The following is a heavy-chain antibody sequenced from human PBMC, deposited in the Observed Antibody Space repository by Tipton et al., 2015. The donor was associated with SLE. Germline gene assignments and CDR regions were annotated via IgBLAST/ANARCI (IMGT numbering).Heavy chain of an antibody. CDR3: ARVRVDTAMGVFDF. D-gene: IGHD5-18*01. CDR1: GYTFTTYG. Sequence: QVQLVQSGAEVKKPGASVRVSCKASGYTFTTYGISWVRQAPGQGLEWMGWISTYNGNTNYAQKLQGRVTMTSGTSTSTAYMELRSLRSDGTAIYYCARVRVDTAMGVFDFWGQGTLVTVSS. V-gene: IGHV1-18*01. J-gene: IGHJ4*02. CDR2: ISTYNGNT.